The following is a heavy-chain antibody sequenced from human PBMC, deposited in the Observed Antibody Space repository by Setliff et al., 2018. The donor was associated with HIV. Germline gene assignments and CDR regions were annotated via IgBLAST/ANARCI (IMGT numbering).Heavy chain of an antibody. CDR2: ISYGGGLKT. J-gene: IGHJ6*02. CDR3: VRDITTCWDV. Sequence: GGSLRLSCAASGFTFDDYTMHWVRQAPGKGLEWVAVISYGGGLKTYYGDSVKGRFTISRDNSWDTVDLQMNSLRGEDTAVYYCVRDITTCWDVWGQGTTVTVSS. D-gene: IGHD1-20*01. V-gene: IGHV3-30*04. CDR1: GFTFDDYT.